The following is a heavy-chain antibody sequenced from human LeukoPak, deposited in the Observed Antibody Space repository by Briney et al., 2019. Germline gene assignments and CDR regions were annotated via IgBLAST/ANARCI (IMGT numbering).Heavy chain of an antibody. J-gene: IGHJ1*01. Sequence: PSETLSLTCAVYGGSFSGYYWSWIRQPPGKGLEWIGEINHSGSTNYNPSLKSRVTILVDTSKNQFSLKLSSVTAADTAVYYCARGHSPVTTKVSYFQHWGQGTRLTVSS. CDR1: GGSFSGYY. CDR3: ARGHSPVTTKVSYFQH. V-gene: IGHV4-34*01. D-gene: IGHD4-17*01. CDR2: INHSGST.